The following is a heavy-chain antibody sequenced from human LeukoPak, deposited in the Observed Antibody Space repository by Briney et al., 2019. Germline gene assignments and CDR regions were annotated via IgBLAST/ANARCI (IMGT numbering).Heavy chain of an antibody. CDR1: GGSISSYY. J-gene: IGHJ5*02. CDR2: IYYTGST. CDR3: ARGGGTMIRGVSGNWFDP. Sequence: KASETLSLTCTVSGGSISSYYWSWIRQPPGKGLEWIGYIYYTGSTNYNSSLKSRVTISVDTSKNQFSLKLSSVTAADTAVYYCARGGGTMIRGVSGNWFDPWGQGTLVTVSS. D-gene: IGHD3-10*01. V-gene: IGHV4-59*01.